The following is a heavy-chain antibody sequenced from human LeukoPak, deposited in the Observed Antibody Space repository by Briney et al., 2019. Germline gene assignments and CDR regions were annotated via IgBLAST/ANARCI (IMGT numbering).Heavy chain of an antibody. CDR1: GGTFSSYA. CDR2: IIPIFGTA. J-gene: IGHJ4*02. V-gene: IGHV1-69*05. CDR3: ARRYGTGSYYSNYFDY. D-gene: IGHD3-10*01. Sequence: GSSVKVSCKASGGTFSSYAISWVLQAPGQGLEWMGGIIPIFGTANYAQKLQGRVTITTDEPTSTAYMELSSLRSEDTAVYYCARRYGTGSYYSNYFDYWGQGTLVTVSS.